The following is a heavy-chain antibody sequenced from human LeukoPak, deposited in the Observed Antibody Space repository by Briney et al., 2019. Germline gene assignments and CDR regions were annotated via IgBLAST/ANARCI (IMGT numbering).Heavy chain of an antibody. V-gene: IGHV3-23*01. CDR2: ISGSGGST. D-gene: IGHD2-2*01. Sequence: GSLSLSCAAPGFPFSSYAMSWVRQAPGKGLEWVSAISGSGGSTYYADSVKGRFTISRDNSKNTLYLQMNSLRAEDTAVYYCAKGISSTSCFDYWGQGTLVTVSS. CDR3: AKGISSTSCFDY. J-gene: IGHJ4*02. CDR1: GFPFSSYA.